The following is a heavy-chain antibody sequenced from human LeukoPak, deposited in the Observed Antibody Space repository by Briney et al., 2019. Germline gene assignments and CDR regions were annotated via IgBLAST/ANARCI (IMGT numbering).Heavy chain of an antibody. CDR1: GYTFTSYY. J-gene: IGHJ4*02. Sequence: ASVKVSCKASGYTFTSYYMHWVRQAPGQGLEWMGIINPSGGSTSYAQKFQGRVTMTRDTSTSTVYMELSSLRSEDTAVYYCARALTPTYYYDSSGYYFDYWGQGTLVPSPQ. V-gene: IGHV1-46*01. CDR3: ARALTPTYYYDSSGYYFDY. D-gene: IGHD3-22*01. CDR2: INPSGGST.